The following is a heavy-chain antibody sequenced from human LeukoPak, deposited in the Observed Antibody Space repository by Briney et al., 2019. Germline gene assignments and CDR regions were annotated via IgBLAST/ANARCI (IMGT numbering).Heavy chain of an antibody. V-gene: IGHV4-34*01. D-gene: IGHD3-9*01. CDR2: INHSGST. CDR3: ARDVDYDILTGYRRPHWFDP. CDR1: GGSFSGYY. Sequence: SETLSLTCAVYGGSFSGYYWSWIRQPPGKGLEWIGEINHSGSTYYNPSLKSRVTISVDTSKNQFSLKLSSVTAADTAVYYCARDVDYDILTGYRRPHWFDPWGQGTLVTVSS. J-gene: IGHJ5*02.